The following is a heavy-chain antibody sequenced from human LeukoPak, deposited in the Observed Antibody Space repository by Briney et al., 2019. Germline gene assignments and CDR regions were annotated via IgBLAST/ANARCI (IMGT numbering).Heavy chain of an antibody. V-gene: IGHV4-39*01. CDR2: IYYSGST. J-gene: IGHJ4*02. CDR3: ARQDTDIYNWNDYGESEGGSFDY. D-gene: IGHD1-20*01. CDR1: GGSISSSSYY. Sequence: KSSETLSLTCTVSGGSISSSSYYWGWIRQPPGKGLEWIGSIYYSGSTNYNPSLKSRVTISVDTSKNQFSLKLSSVTAADTAVYYCARQDTDIYNWNDYGESEGGSFDYWGQGTLVTVSS.